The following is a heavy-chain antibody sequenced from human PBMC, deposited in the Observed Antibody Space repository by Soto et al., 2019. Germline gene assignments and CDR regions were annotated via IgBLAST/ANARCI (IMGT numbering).Heavy chain of an antibody. CDR1: GYTFTSYG. D-gene: IGHD3-3*01. CDR2: ISAYNGNT. J-gene: IGHJ3*02. CDR3: ARSGDYDFWSGPLFGDDAFDI. Sequence: GASVKVSCKASGYTFTSYGIGWVRRAPGQGLEWMGWISAYNGNTNYAQKLQGRVTMTTDTSTSTAYMELRSLRSDDTAVYYCARSGDYDFWSGPLFGDDAFDIWGQGTMVTVSS. V-gene: IGHV1-18*01.